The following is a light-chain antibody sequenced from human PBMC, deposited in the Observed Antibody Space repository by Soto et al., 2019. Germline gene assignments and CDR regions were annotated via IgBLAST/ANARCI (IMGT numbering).Light chain of an antibody. CDR1: QSISSW. Sequence: DIQMTQSPSTLSASVGDRVTITCRASQSISSWLAWYQQKPGKAPKLLIYDASSLESGVPSRFSGSGSGTEFTLTISSLQPDDFATYYCQQYNSYSPPTFGQRTKVEIK. CDR2: DAS. J-gene: IGKJ1*01. V-gene: IGKV1-5*01. CDR3: QQYNSYSPPT.